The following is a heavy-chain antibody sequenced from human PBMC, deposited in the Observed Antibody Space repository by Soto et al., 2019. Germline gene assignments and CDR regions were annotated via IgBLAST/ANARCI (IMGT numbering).Heavy chain of an antibody. CDR2: ISYDGSDR. V-gene: IGHV3-30*18. J-gene: IGHJ6*02. CDR1: GFTFRSYG. Sequence: QVQLVESGGGVVQPGRSLRLSCAASGFTFRSYGMHWVRQAPGKGLEWVAVISYDGSDRYYADSVKGRFTISRDNSKNTLYLQMNSLRAEDTAVYYCAKVSSDRGYYFYGMDAWGQGTTVTVSS. CDR3: AKVSSDRGYYFYGMDA. D-gene: IGHD3-10*01.